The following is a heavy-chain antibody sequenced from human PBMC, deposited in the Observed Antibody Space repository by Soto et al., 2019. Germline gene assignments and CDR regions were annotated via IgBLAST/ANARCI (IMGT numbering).Heavy chain of an antibody. CDR2: IIPMLGVR. V-gene: IGHV1-69*02. J-gene: IGHJ3*02. D-gene: IGHD6-19*01. CDR1: GGTFSTYS. CDR3: TVGCWSGEVFDI. Sequence: QVQLVQSGAEVKKPGSSVKVSCKDSGGTFSTYSMFWVRQAPGQGLEWMGRIIPMLGVRNYAQRFQDRVTNTADKSTATGHMGRGSLRSEDTALDYCTVGCWSGEVFDIGGQGTMVTVSS.